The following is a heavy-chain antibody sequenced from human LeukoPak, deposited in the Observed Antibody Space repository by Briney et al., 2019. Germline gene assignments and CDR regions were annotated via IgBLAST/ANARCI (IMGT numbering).Heavy chain of an antibody. CDR2: IPYDESNK. CDR3: AKDNPVLDS. J-gene: IGHJ4*02. Sequence: GGSLRLSCAASGFTFSSFGMHWVRQAPGNGLEWVSHIPYDESNKYYADSVKGRFTISRDTSKNTLFLQMNSLRVEDTAVYYCAKDNPVLDSWGQGTLVTVSS. CDR1: GFTFSSFG. V-gene: IGHV3-30*02.